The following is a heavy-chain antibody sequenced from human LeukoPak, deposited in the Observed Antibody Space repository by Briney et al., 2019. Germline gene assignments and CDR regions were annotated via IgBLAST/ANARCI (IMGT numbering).Heavy chain of an antibody. CDR3: ARVPGPNWFDP. CDR2: IYQSGST. Sequence: SETLSLTCTVSGGSISSNIYYWGWIRQPPGKGLEWIGCIYQSGSTYYNPSLKSRVTISVDTSKNHFSLKLSSVTAADTAVYYCARVPGPNWFDPWGQGTLVTVSS. V-gene: IGHV4-39*02. CDR1: GGSISSNIYY. J-gene: IGHJ5*02.